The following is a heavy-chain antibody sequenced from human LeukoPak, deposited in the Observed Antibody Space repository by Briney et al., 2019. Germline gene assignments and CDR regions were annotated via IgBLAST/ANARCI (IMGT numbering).Heavy chain of an antibody. J-gene: IGHJ2*01. V-gene: IGHV3-11*05. CDR2: VSSSSTYT. CDR3: ARDSPPQYYYDSSGSWYFDL. D-gene: IGHD3-22*01. Sequence: GGSLRLSCAASGFTFSDYYMSWIRQARGKGLEWVSYVSSSSTYTYYADSVKGRFTISRDNAKNSLYLQMNSLRAEDTAVYYCARDSPPQYYYDSSGSWYFDLWGRGTLVTVSS. CDR1: GFTFSDYY.